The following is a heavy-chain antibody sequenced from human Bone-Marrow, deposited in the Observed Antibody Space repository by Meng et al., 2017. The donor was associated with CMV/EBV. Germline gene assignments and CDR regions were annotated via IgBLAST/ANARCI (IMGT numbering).Heavy chain of an antibody. J-gene: IGHJ4*02. V-gene: IGHV4-34*01. D-gene: IGHD3-3*01. CDR2: FSRSART. CDR1: FPCSF. Sequence: FPCSFWSWVRRSPGNGLDWIRAFSRSARTYCNPSLRCRVTISLITSRIQFSLKLRSVTAADTGVFYCARGQPNYNFWSGYYYFDLWGQGTLVTVSS. CDR3: ARGQPNYNFWSGYYYFDL.